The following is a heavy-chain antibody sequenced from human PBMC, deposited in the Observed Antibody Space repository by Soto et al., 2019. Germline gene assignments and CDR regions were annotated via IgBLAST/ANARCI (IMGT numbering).Heavy chain of an antibody. CDR3: ARLPRGYYGSGPLGL. CDR2: IYYSGST. CDR1: GGSISSYY. D-gene: IGHD3-10*01. J-gene: IGHJ4*02. Sequence: QVQLQESGPGLVKPSETLSLTCTVSGGSISSYYWSWIRQPPGKGLEWSGYIYYSGSTNYNPSLKSRVTIAVATSKNQFSLKLSSVTAEDTAVYYCARLPRGYYGSGPLGLWGQGTLVTVSS. V-gene: IGHV4-59*08.